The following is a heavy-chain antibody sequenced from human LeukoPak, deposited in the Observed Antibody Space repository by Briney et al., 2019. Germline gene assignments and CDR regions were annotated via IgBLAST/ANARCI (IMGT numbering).Heavy chain of an antibody. CDR3: ARVIQLWRNGFDY. CDR1: GFTFSSYA. Sequence: GGSLRLSCAASGFTFSSYAMSWVRQAPGKGLEWVSAISGSGGSTYYADSVKGRFTISRDNSKNTLYLQMNSLRAEDTAVYYCARVIQLWRNGFDYWGQGTLVTVSS. CDR2: ISGSGGST. J-gene: IGHJ4*02. V-gene: IGHV3-23*01. D-gene: IGHD5-18*01.